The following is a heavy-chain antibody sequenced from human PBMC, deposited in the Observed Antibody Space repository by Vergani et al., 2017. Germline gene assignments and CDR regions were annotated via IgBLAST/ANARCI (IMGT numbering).Heavy chain of an antibody. Sequence: QVQLVQSGAEVKKPGASVKVSCKASGYTFTSYYMHWVRQAPGQGLEWMGIINPNSGGTNYAQKFQGRVTMTRDTSISTAYMELSRLRSDDTAVYYCARAVVPAAIGAGGWFDPWGQGTLVTVSS. J-gene: IGHJ5*02. CDR3: ARAVVPAAIGAGGWFDP. CDR1: GYTFTSYY. D-gene: IGHD2-2*01. V-gene: IGHV1-2*02. CDR2: INPNSGGT.